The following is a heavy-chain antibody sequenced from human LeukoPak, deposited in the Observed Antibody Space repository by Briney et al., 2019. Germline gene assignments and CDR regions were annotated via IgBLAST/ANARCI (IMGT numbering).Heavy chain of an antibody. CDR1: GYRFSTYW. V-gene: IGHV5-51*01. J-gene: IGHJ4*02. CDR2: IYPGDSDT. Sequence: GESLKISCKGSGYRFSTYWIGWVRRMPGKGLEWMGIIYPGDSDTRYSPSFQGQVTISADKSISTAYLQWSTLKASDSAMYYWASQGLEGVNSPYYFDYWGQGTLVPVPS. D-gene: IGHD4-23*01. CDR3: ASQGLEGVNSPYYFDY.